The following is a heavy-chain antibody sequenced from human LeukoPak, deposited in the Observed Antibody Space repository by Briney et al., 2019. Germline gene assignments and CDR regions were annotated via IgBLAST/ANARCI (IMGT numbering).Heavy chain of an antibody. V-gene: IGHV3-23*01. J-gene: IGHJ4*02. CDR1: GFTFSSYA. CDR3: AKDLTYHYDSTGYYFDY. CDR2: ISGSGGTT. Sequence: PGGSLRLSCAASGFTFSSYAMSWVRQAPGKGLELVSGISGSGGTTYYADSVKGRFTISRDNSKNTLYLQLNSLRAEDTAIYYCAKDLTYHYDSTGYYFDYWGQGTLVTVSS. D-gene: IGHD3-22*01.